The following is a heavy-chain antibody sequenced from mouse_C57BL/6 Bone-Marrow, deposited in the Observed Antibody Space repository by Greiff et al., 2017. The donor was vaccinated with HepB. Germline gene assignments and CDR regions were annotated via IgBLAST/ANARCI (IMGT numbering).Heavy chain of an antibody. J-gene: IGHJ2*01. CDR3: TRQPYGSFFDY. Sequence: EVMLVESGGGLVQPGGSMKLSCAASGFTFSDAWMDWVRQSPEKGLEWVAEIRNKANNHATYYAESVKGRFTISRDDSKSSVYLQMNSLRAEYTVIYYCTRQPYGSFFDYWGQGTTLTVSS. D-gene: IGHD1-1*01. CDR2: IRNKANNHAT. CDR1: GFTFSDAW. V-gene: IGHV6-6*01.